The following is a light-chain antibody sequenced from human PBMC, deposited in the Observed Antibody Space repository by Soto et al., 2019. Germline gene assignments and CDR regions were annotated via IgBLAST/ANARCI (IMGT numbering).Light chain of an antibody. CDR3: TSYTSSRSFYV. V-gene: IGLV2-14*01. CDR1: SSDVGGYNY. J-gene: IGLJ1*01. Sequence: QSALTQPASVSGSPGQSITISCTGTSSDVGGYNYVSWYQQHPGKAPKLMIYDVSNRPSGVSNRFSGSKSGNTASLTLSGLQAEDYADYYCTSYTSSRSFYVFGTGNKVTVL. CDR2: DVS.